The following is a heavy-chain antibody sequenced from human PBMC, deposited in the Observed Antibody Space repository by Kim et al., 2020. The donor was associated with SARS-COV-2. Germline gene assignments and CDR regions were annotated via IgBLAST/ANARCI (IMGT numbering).Heavy chain of an antibody. Sequence: DSVKGRFTISRDNAKNSLYLQMNSLRAEDTAVYYCARTMTMIVADDAFDIWGQGTMVTVSS. D-gene: IGHD3-22*01. CDR3: ARTMTMIVADDAFDI. J-gene: IGHJ3*02. V-gene: IGHV3-21*01.